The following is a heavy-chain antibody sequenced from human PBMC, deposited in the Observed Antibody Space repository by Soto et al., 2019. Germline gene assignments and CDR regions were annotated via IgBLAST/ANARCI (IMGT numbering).Heavy chain of an antibody. J-gene: IGHJ6*02. Sequence: SETLSLTCTVSGGSISSGGYYWSWIRQHPGKGLEWIGYIYYSGSTYYNPSLKSRVTISVDTSKNQFSLKLSSVTAADTAVYYCARDSKTRIAAAGPYGMDVWGRGTTVTVSS. D-gene: IGHD6-13*01. V-gene: IGHV4-31*03. CDR3: ARDSKTRIAAAGPYGMDV. CDR2: IYYSGST. CDR1: GGSISSGGYY.